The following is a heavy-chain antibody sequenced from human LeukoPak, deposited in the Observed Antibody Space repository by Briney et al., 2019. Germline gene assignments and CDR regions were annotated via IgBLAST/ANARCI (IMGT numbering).Heavy chain of an antibody. Sequence: GGSLRFSCAVSGLTFSSYAMGWVRQAPGKGLEWVSLISGSGGSTYHADSVKGRSTISRDNSKNTLYLQMNSLRAEDTAVYYCARDIPPYYGNIYGMDVWGQGTTVTVSS. CDR1: GLTFSSYA. CDR2: ISGSGGST. J-gene: IGHJ6*02. CDR3: ARDIPPYYGNIYGMDV. D-gene: IGHD3-10*01. V-gene: IGHV3-23*01.